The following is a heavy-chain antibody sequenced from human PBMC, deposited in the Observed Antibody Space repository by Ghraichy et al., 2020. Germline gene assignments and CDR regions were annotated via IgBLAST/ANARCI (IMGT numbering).Heavy chain of an antibody. Sequence: ASVKVSCKASGYTFTSYYIHWVREAPGQGLKWMGIINPRVGSTNYEQGFQGRVTMTRDTSTSTVYMELSSLRSEDTAVYYCTRSTWGSMSGALDIWGQGTLVTVSS. CDR2: INPRVGST. D-gene: IGHD7-27*01. CDR1: GYTFTSYY. J-gene: IGHJ3*02. CDR3: TRSTWGSMSGALDI. V-gene: IGHV1-46*01.